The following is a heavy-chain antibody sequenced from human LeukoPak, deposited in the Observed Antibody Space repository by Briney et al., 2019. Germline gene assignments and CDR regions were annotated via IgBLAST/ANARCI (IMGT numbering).Heavy chain of an antibody. D-gene: IGHD4-17*01. CDR2: IMQDGSEK. CDR1: GFTFSSYW. J-gene: IGHJ4*02. CDR3: ARTGGDYEGTPFDY. Sequence: PGGSLRLSCAASGFTFSSYWMTWVRQAPGKGLEWVANIMQDGSEKYYVDSVKGRFTISRDNTKNSLYLQMNSLRAEDTAVYYCARTGGDYEGTPFDYWGQGTLVTVSS. V-gene: IGHV3-7*01.